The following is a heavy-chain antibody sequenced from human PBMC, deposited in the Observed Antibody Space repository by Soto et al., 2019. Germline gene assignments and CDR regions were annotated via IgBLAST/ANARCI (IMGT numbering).Heavy chain of an antibody. J-gene: IGHJ6*03. V-gene: IGHV3-23*01. D-gene: IGHD4-4*01. CDR1: EVTFRGFG. CDR2: ISGSGGST. Sequence: GGSKIHSSAPSEVTFRGFGMSWIRQAQGKGLEWVSAISGSGGSTYYADSVKGRFTISRDNSKNTLYLQMNSLRAEDTAVYYCAKDDYSKYYYYYYMDVWGKGTTVTVSS. CDR3: AKDDYSKYYYYYYMDV.